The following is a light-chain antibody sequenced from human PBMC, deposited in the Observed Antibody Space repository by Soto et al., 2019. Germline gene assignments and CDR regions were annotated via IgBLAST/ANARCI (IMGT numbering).Light chain of an antibody. CDR3: QQSYSTPRT. Sequence: DIQMTQSPSSLSASVGDRVTITCRASQSISSYLNWYQQKPGKAPKLLIYAASSLQSGVPSRFSGSVSGTDFTLTISSLPPEDFATYYCQQSYSTPRTFGQGTKVEIK. V-gene: IGKV1-39*01. CDR1: QSISSY. J-gene: IGKJ1*01. CDR2: AAS.